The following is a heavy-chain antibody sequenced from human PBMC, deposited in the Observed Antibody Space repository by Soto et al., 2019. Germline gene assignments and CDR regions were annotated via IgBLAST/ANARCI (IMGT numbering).Heavy chain of an antibody. D-gene: IGHD2-2*01. CDR2: IIPVSGAA. Sequence: QVQLVQSGAEVKKPGSSVKVSCKASGGTFGSYAFSWVRQAPGQGLEWMGGIIPVSGAAHYAQKFQGRVTITADEATSTAYTELSSVSSQDTAVYYCATALGCRSTSCTLDYWGQGTRVIVSS. V-gene: IGHV1-69*01. CDR1: GGTFGSYA. CDR3: ATALGCRSTSCTLDY. J-gene: IGHJ4*02.